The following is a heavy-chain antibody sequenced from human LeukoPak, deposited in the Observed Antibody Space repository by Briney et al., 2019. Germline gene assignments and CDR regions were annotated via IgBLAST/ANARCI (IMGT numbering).Heavy chain of an antibody. CDR2: ISSSGSTI. Sequence: PGGSLRLSCAASGFTFSSYEMNWVRQAPGKGLEWVSYISSSGSTIYYADSVKGRFTISRDNAKNSLYLQMNSLRAEDTAVYYCAGGVVPYYYYYYYMDVWGKGTTVTISS. V-gene: IGHV3-48*03. D-gene: IGHD2-2*01. CDR1: GFTFSSYE. CDR3: AGGVVPYYYYYYYMDV. J-gene: IGHJ6*03.